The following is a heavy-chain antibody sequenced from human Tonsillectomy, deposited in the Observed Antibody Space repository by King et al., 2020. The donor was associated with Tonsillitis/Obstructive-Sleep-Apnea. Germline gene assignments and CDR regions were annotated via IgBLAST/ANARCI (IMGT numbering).Heavy chain of an antibody. J-gene: IGHJ4*02. CDR1: GYNFNSHW. Sequence: VQLVESGGEVKKSGESLKISCKGLGYNFNSHWIGWVRQMPGKGLDWMGIIFPSDSDTRYSPSFQGQVTISADKSISTAYLQWGSLKASDTAMYFCARHGVDNNSSLVAFDQWGQGTLVTVSS. CDR2: IFPSDSDT. V-gene: IGHV5-51*01. D-gene: IGHD6-6*01. CDR3: ARHGVDNNSSLVAFDQ.